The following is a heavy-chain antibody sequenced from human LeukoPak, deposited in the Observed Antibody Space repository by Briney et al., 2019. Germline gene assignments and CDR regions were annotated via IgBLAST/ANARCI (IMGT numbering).Heavy chain of an antibody. CDR1: GGTFSSYA. D-gene: IGHD4-11*01. J-gene: IGHJ5*02. V-gene: IGHV1-69*05. Sequence: SVKVSCKASGGTFSSYAISWVRQAPGQGLEWMGGIIPIFGTANYAQKFQGRVTITTDESTSTAYMELSSLRSEDTAVYYCARGDYGNQRSNNWFDPWGQGTLVTVSS. CDR3: ARGDYGNQRSNNWFDP. CDR2: IIPIFGTA.